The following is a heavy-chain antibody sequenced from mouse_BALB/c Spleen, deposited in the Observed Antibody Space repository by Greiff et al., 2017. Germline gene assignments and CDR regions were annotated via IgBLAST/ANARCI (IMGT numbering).Heavy chain of an antibody. V-gene: IGHV5-6-4*01. CDR3: TRDSLRLMAFDY. J-gene: IGHJ2*01. Sequence: EVMLVESGGGLVKPGGSLKLSCAASGFTFSSYTMSWVRQTPEKRLEWVATISSGGSYTYYPDSVKGRFTISRDNAKNTLYLQMSSLKSEDTAMYYCTRDSLRLMAFDYWGQGTTLTVSS. CDR1: GFTFSSYT. CDR2: ISSGGSYT. D-gene: IGHD1-2*01.